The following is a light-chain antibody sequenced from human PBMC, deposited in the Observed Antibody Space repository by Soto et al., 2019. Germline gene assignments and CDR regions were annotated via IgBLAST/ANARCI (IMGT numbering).Light chain of an antibody. CDR1: SSNIGNHY. CDR2: KNN. Sequence: QSALTQPPSASGTPGQRVTISCSGSSSNIGNHYVSWYQQLPGTAPKLLIYKNNQRPSGVPDRFSGSMSGTSASLAISGLRSEGEADYYCAAWDDSLSGLFGGGTQLTVL. V-gene: IGLV1-47*01. J-gene: IGLJ2*01. CDR3: AAWDDSLSGL.